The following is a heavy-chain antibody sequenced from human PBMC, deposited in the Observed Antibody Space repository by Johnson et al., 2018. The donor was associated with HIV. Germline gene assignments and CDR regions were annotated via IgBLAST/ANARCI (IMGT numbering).Heavy chain of an antibody. J-gene: IGHJ3*01. CDR2: IYSGGNT. CDR3: ASGEYYYDTSGYPRDVFDV. Sequence: QVQLVESGGGVVQPGRSLRLSCAASGFTFSSYAMHWVRQAPGKGLEWVATIYSGGNTHYADYVKGRFTISRDFSENTLYLQMNSLRAEDTAVYYCASGEYYYDTSGYPRDVFDVWGQGTMVTVSS. V-gene: IGHV3-30*14. CDR1: GFTFSSYA. D-gene: IGHD3-22*01.